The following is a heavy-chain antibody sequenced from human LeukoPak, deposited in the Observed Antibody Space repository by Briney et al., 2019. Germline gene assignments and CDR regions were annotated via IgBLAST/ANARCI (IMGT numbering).Heavy chain of an antibody. CDR3: ARDDILSDENGFDM. CDR2: IGSDGRNK. D-gene: IGHD3-9*01. J-gene: IGHJ3*02. Sequence: GGSLRLSCAASGFTFSSYGIHWVRQTPAKGLEWVAVIGSDGRNKFYADSVTGRFSVSRDNSKNTLFLQMNSLRAEDTGVYFCARDDILSDENGFDMWGRGTMVTVSS. CDR1: GFTFSSYG. V-gene: IGHV3-33*08.